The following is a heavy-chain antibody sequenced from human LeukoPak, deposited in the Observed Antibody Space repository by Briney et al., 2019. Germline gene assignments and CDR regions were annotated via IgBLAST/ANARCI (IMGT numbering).Heavy chain of an antibody. CDR3: ARDQENCSGGSCYVGY. D-gene: IGHD2-15*01. CDR2: ISSSSSYI. J-gene: IGHJ4*02. Sequence: PGGSLRLSCAASGFTFSSYSMNWVRQAPGKGLEWVSSISSSSSYIYYADSVKGRFTISRDNAKNSLYLQMNSLRAEDTAVYYCARDQENCSGGSCYVGYWGQGTLVTVSS. V-gene: IGHV3-21*01. CDR1: GFTFSSYS.